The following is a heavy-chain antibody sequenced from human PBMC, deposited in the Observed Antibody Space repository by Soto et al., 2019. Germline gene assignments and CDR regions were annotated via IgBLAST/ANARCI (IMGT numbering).Heavy chain of an antibody. J-gene: IGHJ4*02. CDR3: ARHIYDSDTGPYLQYYFES. CDR2: IDPSDSQT. D-gene: IGHD3-22*01. Sequence: GESLKISCKGSGYSFAGYWITWVRQKPGKGLEWMGRIDPSDSQTYYSPSFRGHVTISATKSITTVFLQWSSLRAWDTAMYYCARHIYDSDTGPYLQYYFESWGQGTPVTVSS. CDR1: GYSFAGYW. V-gene: IGHV5-10-1*01.